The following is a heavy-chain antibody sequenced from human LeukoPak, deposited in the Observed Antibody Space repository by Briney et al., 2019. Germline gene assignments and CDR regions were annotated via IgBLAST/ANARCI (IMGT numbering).Heavy chain of an antibody. Sequence: GGSLRLSCAASGFTFNTYGMSWVRQAPGKGLEWVSGISGSGGATYYADSVKGRFTISRDDPHNTLYLQMNSLRAEDTAVYYCARDDTWGTNYWGQGTLVTVSS. D-gene: IGHD1/OR15-1a*01. J-gene: IGHJ4*02. CDR1: GFTFNTYG. V-gene: IGHV3-23*01. CDR2: ISGSGGAT. CDR3: ARDDTWGTNY.